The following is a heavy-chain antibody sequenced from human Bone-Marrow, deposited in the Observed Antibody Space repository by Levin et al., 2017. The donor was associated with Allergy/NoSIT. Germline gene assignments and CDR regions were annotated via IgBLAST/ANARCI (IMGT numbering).Heavy chain of an antibody. J-gene: IGHJ4*02. V-gene: IGHV3-23*01. D-gene: IGHD3-10*01. Sequence: GGSLRLSCAASGFTFSTYAMSWVRQAPGKGLEWVAAISGSGDSTYYADSVKDRFTMSRDNSKDTLYLQMNNLRVEDTAVYYCAKSMVRGEERDSWGQGTLVTVSS. CDR1: GFTFSTYA. CDR3: AKSMVRGEERDS. CDR2: ISGSGDST.